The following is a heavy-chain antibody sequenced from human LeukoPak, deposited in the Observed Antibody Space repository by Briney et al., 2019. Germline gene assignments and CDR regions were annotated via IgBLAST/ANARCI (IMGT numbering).Heavy chain of an antibody. CDR1: GFTFTSYD. Sequence: PGGSLRLSCAASGFTFTSYDMNWVRQAPGKGLEWVSYISGSGSTIYYADSVKGRFTISRDNAKNSLYLQMDSLRAEDTAVYYCARGIAAHWGQGTLVTVSS. J-gene: IGHJ4*02. CDR3: ARGIAAH. V-gene: IGHV3-48*03. CDR2: ISGSGSTI. D-gene: IGHD6-6*01.